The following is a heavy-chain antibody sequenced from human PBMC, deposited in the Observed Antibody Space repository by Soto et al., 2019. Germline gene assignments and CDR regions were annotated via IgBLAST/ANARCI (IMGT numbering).Heavy chain of an antibody. CDR2: IYYSGST. V-gene: IGHV4-31*11. CDR3: ARSVFP. Sequence: SETLSLTCAVYGGSFSGYYWSWIRQHPGKGLEWIGYIYYSGSTYYNPSLKSRVTISVDTSKNQFSLKLSFVTAADTAIYYCARSVFPWGQGTLVTVSS. J-gene: IGHJ5*02. CDR1: GGSFSGYY.